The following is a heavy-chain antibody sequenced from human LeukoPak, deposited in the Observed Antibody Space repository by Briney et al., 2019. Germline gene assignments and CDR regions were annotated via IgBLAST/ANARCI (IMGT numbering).Heavy chain of an antibody. Sequence: GGSLRLSCAASGFTFSNYGMHWVRQAPGKGLEWVAFIRFDGTNKYYADSVKGRFAISRDNSKNTLYLQMNSLRPEDTAVYYCAKESSYSSSWYYWGQGTLVTVSS. CDR3: AKESSYSSSWYY. CDR2: IRFDGTNK. D-gene: IGHD6-13*01. CDR1: GFTFSNYG. J-gene: IGHJ4*02. V-gene: IGHV3-30*02.